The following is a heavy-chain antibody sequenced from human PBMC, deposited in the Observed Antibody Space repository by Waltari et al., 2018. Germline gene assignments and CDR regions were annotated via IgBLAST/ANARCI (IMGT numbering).Heavy chain of an antibody. CDR1: GFTFSSYS. D-gene: IGHD5-18*01. V-gene: IGHV3-21*01. CDR2: ISSSRSYI. J-gene: IGHJ6*02. CDR3: ARDRGERIQLWMDYYYYGMDV. Sequence: EVQLVESGGGLVKPGGSLRLSCAASGFTFSSYSMNWVRQAPGKGLEWVSSISSSRSYISYPDSVKGRFTISRDNDKNSLYLQMNSLRAEDTAVYYCARDRGERIQLWMDYYYYGMDVWGQGTTVTVSS.